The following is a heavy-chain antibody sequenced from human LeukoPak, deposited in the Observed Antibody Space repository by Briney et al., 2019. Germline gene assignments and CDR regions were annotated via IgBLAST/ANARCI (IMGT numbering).Heavy chain of an antibody. J-gene: IGHJ6*03. CDR3: AKGVLPGVIHSYYYYYMDV. Sequence: RQXPXXGLEWVSGISWNRGSRDYADSVKGRFTISRENAKNSLYLQMTSLIPEHTALYYCAKGVLPGVIHSYYYYYMDVWGKGTTVTVSS. V-gene: IGHV3-9*01. D-gene: IGHD3-10*01. CDR2: ISWNRGSR.